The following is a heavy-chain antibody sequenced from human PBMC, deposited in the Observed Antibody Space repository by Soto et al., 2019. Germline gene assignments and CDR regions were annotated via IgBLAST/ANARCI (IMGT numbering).Heavy chain of an antibody. J-gene: IGHJ3*02. CDR3: AKVSSSWPNDAFDI. Sequence: GGSLRLSCAGSGFTFSSPWMSWVRQAPGKGLEWVANISPDGSAVSYVDSVQGRFTISRDNSKNTLYLQMNSLRAEDTAVYYCAKVSSSWPNDAFDIWGQGTMVTVSS. CDR1: GFTFSSPW. CDR2: ISPDGSAV. V-gene: IGHV3-7*03. D-gene: IGHD6-13*01.